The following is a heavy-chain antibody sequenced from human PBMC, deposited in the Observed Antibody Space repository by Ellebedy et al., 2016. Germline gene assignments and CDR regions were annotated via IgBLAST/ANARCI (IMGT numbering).Heavy chain of an antibody. J-gene: IGHJ4*02. Sequence: GGSLRLSXAASGFTFTTYSINWVRQAPGKGLEWVSSISSSSRYIYYLDSVKGRFTISRDNAKNSVYLQMNSLRAEDTAVYYCARDLGAPFYHSGRYDGVDFWGQGTLVTVSS. CDR2: ISSSSRYI. V-gene: IGHV3-21*01. CDR3: ARDLGAPFYHSGRYDGVDF. CDR1: GFTFTTYS. D-gene: IGHD1-26*01.